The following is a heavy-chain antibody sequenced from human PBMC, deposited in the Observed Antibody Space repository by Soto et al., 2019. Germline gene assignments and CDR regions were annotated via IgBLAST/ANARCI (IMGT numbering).Heavy chain of an antibody. Sequence: EVQLLESGGGLVQPGGSLRPSCAASGFTFSSYAMSWVRQAPGKGLEWVSAISGSGGSTYYADSVKGRFTISRDNSKNTLYLQMNSLRAEDTAVYYCAKDHIAAAARRYYFDYWGQGTLVTVSS. CDR3: AKDHIAAAARRYYFDY. D-gene: IGHD6-13*01. J-gene: IGHJ4*02. V-gene: IGHV3-23*01. CDR1: GFTFSSYA. CDR2: ISGSGGST.